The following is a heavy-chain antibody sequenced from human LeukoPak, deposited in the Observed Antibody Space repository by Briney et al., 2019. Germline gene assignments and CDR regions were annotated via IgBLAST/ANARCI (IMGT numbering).Heavy chain of an antibody. J-gene: IGHJ4*02. V-gene: IGHV4-59*12. CDR2: IYYSGST. CDR1: GGSISSYY. D-gene: IGHD1-1*01. Sequence: NPSETLSLTCTVSGGSISSYYWSWIRQPPGKGLEWIGYIYYSGSTNYNPSLKSRVTISVDTSKNQFSLKLSSVAAADTAVYYCARDGPGWNDAPFDYWGQGTLVTVSS. CDR3: ARDGPGWNDAPFDY.